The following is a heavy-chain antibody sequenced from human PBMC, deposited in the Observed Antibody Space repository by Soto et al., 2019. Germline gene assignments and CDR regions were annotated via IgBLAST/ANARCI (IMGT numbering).Heavy chain of an antibody. Sequence: QITLKESGPTLVRPTQTLTLTCAFSGFSLSTSGVGVGWIRQPPGKALEWLAVIYWDDSKHYSPSLRSRLTITKDTSKNQVVLTMTNMDPMDTGTYYCAHKGPEDWPLDYWGQETLVIVSS. CDR2: IYWDDSK. CDR1: GFSLSTSGVG. V-gene: IGHV2-5*02. D-gene: IGHD3-9*01. J-gene: IGHJ4*02. CDR3: AHKGPEDWPLDY.